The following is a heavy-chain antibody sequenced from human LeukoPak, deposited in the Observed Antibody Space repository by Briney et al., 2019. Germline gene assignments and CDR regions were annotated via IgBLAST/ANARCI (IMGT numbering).Heavy chain of an antibody. Sequence: PGGYLRLYCAASGFTFSSYSMNWVRPAPGQGLEWVSSISSSSRYIYYADSVKGRFTISRDNAKNSMYLQMNSLRAENTAVYYCSRDSGYGLAFDYWGQGTLVTVSS. D-gene: IGHD5-12*01. CDR2: ISSSSRYI. CDR3: SRDSGYGLAFDY. V-gene: IGHV3-21*01. J-gene: IGHJ4*02. CDR1: GFTFSSYS.